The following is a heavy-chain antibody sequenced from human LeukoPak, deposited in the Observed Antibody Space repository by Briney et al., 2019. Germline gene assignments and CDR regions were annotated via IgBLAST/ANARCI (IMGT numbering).Heavy chain of an antibody. V-gene: IGHV4-39*01. CDR1: GGSISSSSYY. D-gene: IGHD3-10*01. CDR3: ARTPNYGPQKVTLFDY. Sequence: PSETLSLTCTVSGGSISSSSYYWGWIRQPPGKGLEWIGSIYYSGSTYYNPSLKSRVTISVDTSKNQFSLKLSSVTAPDTAVYYCARTPNYGPQKVTLFDYWGQGTLVTVSS. J-gene: IGHJ4*02. CDR2: IYYSGST.